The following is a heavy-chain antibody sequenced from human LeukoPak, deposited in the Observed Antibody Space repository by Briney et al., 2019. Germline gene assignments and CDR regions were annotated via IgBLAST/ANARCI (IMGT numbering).Heavy chain of an antibody. CDR2: ISYDGSNK. J-gene: IGHJ3*02. V-gene: IGHV3-30-3*01. Sequence: GGSLRLSYAASRFTFSNYAMHWVRQAPGKGLEWVAVISYDGSNKYYADSVKGRFTISRDNSKNTLYLQMNSLRAEDTAVYYCARGLRKVSPDAFDIWGQGTMVTVSS. CDR1: RFTFSNYA. D-gene: IGHD1-14*01. CDR3: ARGLRKVSPDAFDI.